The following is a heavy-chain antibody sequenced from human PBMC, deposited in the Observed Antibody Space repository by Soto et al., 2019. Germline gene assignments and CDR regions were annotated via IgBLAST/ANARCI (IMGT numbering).Heavy chain of an antibody. CDR2: IRYDGSNI. J-gene: IGHJ4*02. Sequence: QVQLVESGGGVVQPGRSLRLSCAASGFTFSGLGMHWVRQAPGKGLERVAVIRYDGSNIYYADAVKGRFTISRDNSKDRLYRHMNSLRADVTAVYYCARDGVGHTTFFGYFDYWGQGGLVTVSS. CDR3: ARDGVGHTTFFGYFDY. D-gene: IGHD1-26*01. CDR1: GFTFSGLG. V-gene: IGHV3-33*01.